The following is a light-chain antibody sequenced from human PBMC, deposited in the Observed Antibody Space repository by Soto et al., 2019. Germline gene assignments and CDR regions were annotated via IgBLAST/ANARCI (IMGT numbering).Light chain of an antibody. J-gene: IGLJ1*01. V-gene: IGLV2-14*01. CDR1: SSDVGGYNY. Sequence: QSVLTQPASVSGSPGQSITISCTGTSSDVGGYNYVSWYQQHPGKAPKLMISEVSNRPSGVSNRFSGSKSDSTASLTISGLQAEDEADYYCSSYTSTSTLYVFGTGTKLTVL. CDR3: SSYTSTSTLYV. CDR2: EVS.